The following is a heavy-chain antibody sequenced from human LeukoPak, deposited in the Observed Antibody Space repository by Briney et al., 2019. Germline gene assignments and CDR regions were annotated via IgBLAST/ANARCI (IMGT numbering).Heavy chain of an antibody. Sequence: VASVRVSCKASGYIFTSYDINWVRQAPGQGLEWMGWMNPNSGNTGYAQKFQGRVTITRNTSISTAYMELSSLRSEDTAVYYCARSFSSSWYYYYYYMDVWGKGTTVTVSS. CDR1: GYIFTSYD. J-gene: IGHJ6*03. CDR2: MNPNSGNT. D-gene: IGHD6-13*01. CDR3: ARSFSSSWYYYYYYMDV. V-gene: IGHV1-8*01.